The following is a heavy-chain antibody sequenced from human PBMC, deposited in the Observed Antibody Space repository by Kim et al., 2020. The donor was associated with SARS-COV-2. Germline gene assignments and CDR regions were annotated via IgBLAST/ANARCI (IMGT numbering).Heavy chain of an antibody. CDR1: GFTFNDYS. J-gene: IGHJ4*02. V-gene: IGHV3-9*01. CDR2: ISWNSGSI. CDR3: AKVPISDILTGFDY. D-gene: IGHD3-9*01. Sequence: GGSLRLSCAASGFTFNDYSMHWVRQAPGKGLEWVSRISWNSGSIGYADSVKGRFTISRDNAKNSLYLQMNSLRAEDTALYYCAKVPISDILTGFDYWGQGTPVTVSS.